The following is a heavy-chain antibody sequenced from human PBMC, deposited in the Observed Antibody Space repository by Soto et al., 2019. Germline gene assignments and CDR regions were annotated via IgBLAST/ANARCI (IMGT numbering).Heavy chain of an antibody. CDR3: ARHPYGSGSYYLDY. J-gene: IGHJ4*02. CDR1: GGSISSYY. Sequence: SETLSLTCTVSGGSISSYYWSWIRQPPGKGLEWIGYIYYSGSTNYNPSLKSRVTISVDTSKNQFSLKLSSVTAADTDVYYCARHPYGSGSYYLDYWGQGTLVTVSS. CDR2: IYYSGST. V-gene: IGHV4-59*08. D-gene: IGHD3-10*01.